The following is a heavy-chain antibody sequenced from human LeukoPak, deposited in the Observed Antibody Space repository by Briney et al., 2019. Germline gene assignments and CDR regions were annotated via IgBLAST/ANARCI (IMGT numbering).Heavy chain of an antibody. J-gene: IGHJ4*02. CDR3: ARSAWPYYFDY. CDR2: LHSDGTST. Sequence: GGSLRLSCAASGFTLSNYWMHWVRQAPGKGLVWVSRLHSDGTSTSYADSVRGRFTISRDNARNTLYLQMNTLGAEDTAVYYCARSAWPYYFDYWGQGTLVTVSS. V-gene: IGHV3-74*01. CDR1: GFTLSNYW.